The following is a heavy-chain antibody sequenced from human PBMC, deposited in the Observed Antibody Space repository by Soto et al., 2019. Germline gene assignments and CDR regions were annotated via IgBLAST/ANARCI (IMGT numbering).Heavy chain of an antibody. Sequence: QVQLVESGGGLVKPGGSLRLSCAASGFTFSDYYMSWIRQAPGKGLEWVSYISSSGSTIYYADSVKGRFTISRDNAKNSLYLQMNSLRAEDTAVYYCARRQYYDILTKIHYYYYMDVWGKGTTVTVSS. D-gene: IGHD3-9*01. V-gene: IGHV3-11*01. CDR2: ISSSGSTI. CDR3: ARRQYYDILTKIHYYYYMDV. CDR1: GFTFSDYY. J-gene: IGHJ6*03.